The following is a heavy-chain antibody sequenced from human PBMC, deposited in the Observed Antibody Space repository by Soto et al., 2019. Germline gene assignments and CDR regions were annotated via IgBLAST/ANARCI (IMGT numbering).Heavy chain of an antibody. Sequence: PGGSLRLSCAASGFTFNSYAMNWVRQAPGKGLEWVSSISGGGGGTYYADSVKGRLTISRDNSKNTLYLQMSSLRAEDTALYYCAKGSHYDILTAYHAFDYWGPGTLVTVSS. CDR3: AKGSHYDILTAYHAFDY. CDR2: ISGGGGGT. D-gene: IGHD3-9*01. J-gene: IGHJ4*02. CDR1: GFTFNSYA. V-gene: IGHV3-23*01.